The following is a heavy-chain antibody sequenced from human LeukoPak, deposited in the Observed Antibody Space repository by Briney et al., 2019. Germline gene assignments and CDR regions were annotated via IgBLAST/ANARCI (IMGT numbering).Heavy chain of an antibody. Sequence: SSETLSLTCTVSGDSISSGNYYWSWIRQPAGKGLEWIGRIYTSGSTNYNPSLRSRVTISLDTSKNQFSLKLSSVTAAETAVYFCARGFRGDNFDYWGQGTLVTVSS. V-gene: IGHV4-61*02. CDR1: GDSISSGNYY. CDR2: IYTSGST. CDR3: ARGFRGDNFDY. J-gene: IGHJ4*02. D-gene: IGHD7-27*01.